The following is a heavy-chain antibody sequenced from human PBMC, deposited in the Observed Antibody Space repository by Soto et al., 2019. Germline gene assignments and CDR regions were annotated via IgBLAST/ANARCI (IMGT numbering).Heavy chain of an antibody. CDR1: GFTISSAW. CDR2: IKTKTHGETT. J-gene: IGHJ4*02. CDR3: TTGSVEGY. V-gene: IGHV3-15*07. D-gene: IGHD1-26*01. Sequence: EVQLGESGGGLVKPGGSLRLSCAASGFTISSAWMNWVRQAPGKGLEWVGRIKTKTHGETTDYAAPVKGRFTISRDDSANTLSLKMNSLKVEDTAVYYCTTGSVEGYWGQGTLVTVSS.